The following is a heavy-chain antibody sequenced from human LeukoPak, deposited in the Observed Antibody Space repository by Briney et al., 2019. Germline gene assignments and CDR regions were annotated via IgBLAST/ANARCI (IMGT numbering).Heavy chain of an antibody. Sequence: ASVKVSCKASGYTFNTNYIHWVRQAPGQGLEWIGVINPSGDGTSYPQKFQGRVTLARDTSTSTIYMELSSLRSEDTAIYYCAKETSNTGWFDPWGQGTLVTVSS. CDR3: AKETSNTGWFDP. CDR2: INPSGDGT. D-gene: IGHD1-14*01. V-gene: IGHV1-46*02. CDR1: GYTFNTNY. J-gene: IGHJ5*02.